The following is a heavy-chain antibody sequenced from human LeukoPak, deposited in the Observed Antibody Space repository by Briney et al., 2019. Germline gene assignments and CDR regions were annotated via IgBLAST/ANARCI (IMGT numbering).Heavy chain of an antibody. V-gene: IGHV1-69*13. Sequence: ASVKVSCKASGGTFSSYAISWVRQAPGQGLEWMGGIIPIFGTANYAQKFQGRVTITADESTSTAYMELSSLRSEDTAVYYCARAGYCSSTSCHDNWFDPWGQGTLVTVSS. D-gene: IGHD2-2*01. CDR3: ARAGYCSSTSCHDNWFDP. CDR2: IIPIFGTA. CDR1: GGTFSSYA. J-gene: IGHJ5*02.